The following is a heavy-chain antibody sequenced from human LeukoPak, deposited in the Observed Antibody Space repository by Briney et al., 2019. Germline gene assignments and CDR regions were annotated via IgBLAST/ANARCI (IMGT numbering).Heavy chain of an antibody. CDR1: GFTFSNYG. Sequence: PGGSLRLSCVASGFTFSNYGMHWVRQAPGQGLEWVATITYDGSSEYYEDSVKDRFTVSRDNSKNTLYLQKSSLKTEDTAVYYCAKRGDGGRKSLEYWGQGTLVIVSS. CDR2: ITYDGSSE. CDR3: AKRGDGGRKSLEY. D-gene: IGHD3-16*01. J-gene: IGHJ4*02. V-gene: IGHV3-30*18.